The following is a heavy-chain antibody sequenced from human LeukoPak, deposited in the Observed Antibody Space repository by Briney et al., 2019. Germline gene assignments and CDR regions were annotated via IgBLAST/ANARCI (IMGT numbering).Heavy chain of an antibody. J-gene: IGHJ4*02. CDR2: IYWDDDK. Sequence: ESGPTLVNPTQTLTLTCSFSGFSLTTRPLGVGWIRQPPGKALGWLAVIYWDDDKRYNPSLKTRLTVTTATSKNQVVLIMTNMDPVDTATYYCAHRRSGYDWNHGDFDYWGQGTLVTVSS. D-gene: IGHD1-20*01. V-gene: IGHV2-5*02. CDR3: AHRRSGYDWNHGDFDY. CDR1: GFSLTTRPLG.